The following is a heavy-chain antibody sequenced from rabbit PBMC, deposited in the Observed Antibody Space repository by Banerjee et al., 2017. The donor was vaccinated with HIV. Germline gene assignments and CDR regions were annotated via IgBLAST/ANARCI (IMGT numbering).Heavy chain of an antibody. CDR2: IYAGKGSS. Sequence: QLKETGGGLVQPGGSLTLSCKASGFDFSSYYMNWVRQAPGKGLEWIGRIYAGKGSSDYANWVNGRFTISSHNAQNTVSLQLNSLTAADTATYFCARGADNNWYIPYFKLWGQGTLV. D-gene: IGHD1-1*01. J-gene: IGHJ4*01. V-gene: IGHV1S7*01. CDR1: GFDFSSYY. CDR3: ARGADNNWYIPYFKL.